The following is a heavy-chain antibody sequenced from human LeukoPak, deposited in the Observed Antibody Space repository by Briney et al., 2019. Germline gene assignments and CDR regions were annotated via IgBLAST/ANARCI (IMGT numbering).Heavy chain of an antibody. CDR3: ASYYDSSGYYYIAFDI. J-gene: IGHJ3*02. D-gene: IGHD3-22*01. CDR1: GGTFSSYA. CDR2: IIPIFGTA. Sequence: SVKVSCKASGGTFSSYAISWVRHAPGQGLEWMGRIIPIFGTANYAQKFQGRVTITTDESTSTAYMELSSLRSEDTAVYYCASYYDSSGYYYIAFDIWGQGTMVTVSS. V-gene: IGHV1-69*05.